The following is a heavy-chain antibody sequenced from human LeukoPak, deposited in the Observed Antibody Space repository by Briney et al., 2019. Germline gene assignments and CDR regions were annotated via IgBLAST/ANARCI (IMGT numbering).Heavy chain of an antibody. J-gene: IGHJ4*02. CDR2: ISNDGSNK. Sequence: GGSLRLSCAASGFTFSNYAMHWDRQAPGKGLEWVAVISNDGSNKHYADSVKGRFTISRDNSKNTLYLQMNSLRAEDTAVYYCVRVAPRSRHIDYWGQGTLGTVSS. V-gene: IGHV3-30-3*01. D-gene: IGHD2-2*01. CDR3: VRVAPRSRHIDY. CDR1: GFTFSNYA.